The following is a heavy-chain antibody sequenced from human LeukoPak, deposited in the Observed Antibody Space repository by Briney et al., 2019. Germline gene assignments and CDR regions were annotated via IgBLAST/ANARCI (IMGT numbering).Heavy chain of an antibody. D-gene: IGHD6-19*01. Sequence: SETLSLTCTVSGGSISSYYWSWIRQPAGKGLEWIGRIYTSGSTNYNPSLKSRVTMSVDTSKNQFSLKLSSVTAADPAVYYCARVAAARPVAGTGGMDVWGQGTTVTVSS. V-gene: IGHV4-4*07. CDR1: GGSISSYY. J-gene: IGHJ6*02. CDR3: ARVAAARPVAGTGGMDV. CDR2: IYTSGST.